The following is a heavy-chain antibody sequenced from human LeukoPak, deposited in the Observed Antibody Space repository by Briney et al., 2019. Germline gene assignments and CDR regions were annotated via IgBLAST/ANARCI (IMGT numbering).Heavy chain of an antibody. J-gene: IGHJ4*02. V-gene: IGHV3-23*01. CDR1: GFTFATSA. Sequence: PGGSLRLSCAASGFTFATSAMTWVRQAPGKGLEWVSAISGSGGSTYYADSVKGRFTISRDNSKNTLYLQMNSLRAEDTAVYYCAKDLGTVTGYWGQGTLVTVSS. D-gene: IGHD4-17*01. CDR3: AKDLGTVTGY. CDR2: ISGSGGST.